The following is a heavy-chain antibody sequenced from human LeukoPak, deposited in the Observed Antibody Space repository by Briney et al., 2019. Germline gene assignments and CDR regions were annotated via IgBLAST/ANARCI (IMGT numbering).Heavy chain of an antibody. CDR3: ARRSSAPSGPYYYYGMDV. V-gene: IGHV1-18*01. CDR1: GYTFTSYG. Sequence: ASVKVSCKASGYTFTSYGISWVRQAPGQGLEWMGWISAYNGNTNYAQKLQGRVTMTTGTSTSTAYMELRSLRSDDTAVYYCARRSSAPSGPYYYYGMDVWGQGTTVTVSS. CDR2: ISAYNGNT. D-gene: IGHD5-12*01. J-gene: IGHJ6*02.